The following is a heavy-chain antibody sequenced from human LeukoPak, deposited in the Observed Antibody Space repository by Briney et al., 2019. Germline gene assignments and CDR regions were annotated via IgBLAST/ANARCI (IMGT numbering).Heavy chain of an antibody. CDR3: ARGRKFTMIVVVAFDI. CDR1: GGSFSGYY. D-gene: IGHD3-22*01. V-gene: IGHV4-34*01. CDR2: INHSGST. Sequence: SETLSLTCAVYGGSFSGYYWSWIRQPPGKGLEWIGEINHSGSTNYDPSLKSRVTISVDTSKNQFSLKLSSVTAADTAVYYCARGRKFTMIVVVAFDIWGQGTMVTVSS. J-gene: IGHJ3*02.